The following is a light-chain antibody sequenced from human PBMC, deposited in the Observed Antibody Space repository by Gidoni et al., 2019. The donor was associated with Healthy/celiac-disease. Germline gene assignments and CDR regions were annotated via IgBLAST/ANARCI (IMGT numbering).Light chain of an antibody. CDR2: RNN. J-gene: IGLJ1*01. Sequence: QYVLTQPPSASGTPGQRFTISCSGSSSNIGSNYVYWYQQLPGTAPKLLIYRNNQRPPGVPDRFSGSKSGTSASLAISVLRSEDEADYYCAAWDDILSGYVFGTGTKVTVL. CDR1: SSNIGSNY. CDR3: AAWDDILSGYV. V-gene: IGLV1-47*01.